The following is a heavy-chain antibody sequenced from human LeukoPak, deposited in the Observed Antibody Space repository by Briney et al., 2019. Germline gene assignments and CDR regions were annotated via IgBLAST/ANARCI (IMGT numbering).Heavy chain of an antibody. CDR3: ARRLWGDYYYYMDV. V-gene: IGHV4-30-4*01. J-gene: IGHJ6*03. D-gene: IGHD7-27*01. CDR1: GGSISSSNW. Sequence: PSETLSLTCAVSGGSISSSNWWSWIRQPPGKGLEWIGYIYYSGSTYYNPSLKSRVTISVDTSKNQFSLKLSSVTAADTAVYYCARRLWGDYYYYMDVWGKGTTVTVSS. CDR2: IYYSGST.